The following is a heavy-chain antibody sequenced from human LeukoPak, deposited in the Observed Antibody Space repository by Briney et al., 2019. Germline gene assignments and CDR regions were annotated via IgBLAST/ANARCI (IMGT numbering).Heavy chain of an antibody. Sequence: GGSLRLSCAPSGFIVSNNYMTWVRQALGKGLEWVSVIYSGGSTYYADSVKGRFTISRDNSKNTLHLQMNSLRAEDTAVYYCAKSAYYDSSGFYREYYFDYWGQGTLVTVSS. CDR3: AKSAYYDSSGFYREYYFDY. V-gene: IGHV3-53*01. D-gene: IGHD3-22*01. CDR2: IYSGGST. J-gene: IGHJ4*02. CDR1: GFIVSNNY.